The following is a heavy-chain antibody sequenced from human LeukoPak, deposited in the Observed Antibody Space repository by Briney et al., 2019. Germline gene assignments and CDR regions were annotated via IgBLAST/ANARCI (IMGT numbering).Heavy chain of an antibody. CDR3: ASDKYTKSWSGSNFDH. D-gene: IGHD2-2*02. Sequence: ETLSLTCAVYGGSVSGYHWSWIRQPPGKGLEWVANIKQDGSEKNYVDSVKGRFAISRDNAKNSMYMQMNSLRAEDTAVYYCASDKYTKSWSGSNFDHWGQGPLVTVSS. CDR2: IKQDGSEK. V-gene: IGHV3-7*01. J-gene: IGHJ4*02. CDR1: GGSVSGYH.